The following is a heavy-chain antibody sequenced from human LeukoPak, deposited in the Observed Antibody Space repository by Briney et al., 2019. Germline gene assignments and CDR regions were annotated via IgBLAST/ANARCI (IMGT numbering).Heavy chain of an antibody. CDR2: INHSGST. J-gene: IGHJ6*02. CDR1: GGSFSGYY. Sequence: SETLSLTCAVYGGSFSGYYWSWIRQPPGKGLEWIGEINHSGSTNYNPSLKSRVTISVDTSKNQFSLKLSSVTAADTAVYYCARFRKNYYYYYGMDVWGQGTTVTVS. V-gene: IGHV4-34*01. CDR3: ARFRKNYYYYYGMDV.